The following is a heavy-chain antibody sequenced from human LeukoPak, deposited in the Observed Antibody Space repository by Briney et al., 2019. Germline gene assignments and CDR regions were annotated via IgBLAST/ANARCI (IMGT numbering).Heavy chain of an antibody. J-gene: IGHJ3*02. CDR3: ARRTNIYNDAFDI. CDR2: INPNSGGT. Sequence: ASVKVSCKASGGTFSSYAISWVRQAPGQGLEWMGWINPNSGGTNYAQKFQGWVTMTRDTSISTAYMELSRLRSDDTAVYYCARRTNIYNDAFDIWGQGTMVTVSS. D-gene: IGHD1-1*01. V-gene: IGHV1-2*04. CDR1: GGTFSSYA.